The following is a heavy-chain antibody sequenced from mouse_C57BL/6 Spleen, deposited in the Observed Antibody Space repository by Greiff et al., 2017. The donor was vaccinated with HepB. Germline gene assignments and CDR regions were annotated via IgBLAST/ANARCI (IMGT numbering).Heavy chain of an antibody. V-gene: IGHV1-59*01. Sequence: VQLQQPGAELVRPGTSVKLSCKASGYTFTSYWMHWVKQRPGQGLEWIGVIDPSDSYTNYNQKFKGKATLTVDTSSSTAYMQLSSLTSEDSAVYYCARVSPYYFDYWGQGTTLTVSS. CDR2: IDPSDSYT. J-gene: IGHJ2*01. CDR1: GYTFTSYW. CDR3: ARVSPYYFDY.